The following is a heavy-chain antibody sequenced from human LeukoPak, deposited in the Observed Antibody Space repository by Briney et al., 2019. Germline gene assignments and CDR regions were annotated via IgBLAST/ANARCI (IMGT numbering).Heavy chain of an antibody. CDR2: INSDGSST. J-gene: IGHJ6*02. D-gene: IGHD2-15*01. V-gene: IGHV3-74*01. CDR3: ARDASASYCSGGSCYYYYGMDV. Sequence: GGSLRLSCAASGFTFSSYWMHWVRHAPGKGLVWVSRINSDGSSTSYADSVKGRFTISRDNAKNTLYLQMNSLRAEDTAVYYCARDASASYCSGGSCYYYYGMDVWGQGTTVTVSS. CDR1: GFTFSSYW.